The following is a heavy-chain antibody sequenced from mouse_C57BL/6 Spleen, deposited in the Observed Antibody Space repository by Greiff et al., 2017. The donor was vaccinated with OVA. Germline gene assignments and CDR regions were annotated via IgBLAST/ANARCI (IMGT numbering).Heavy chain of an antibody. CDR1: GFTFSDYG. CDR2: ISSGSSTI. D-gene: IGHD1-2*01. V-gene: IGHV5-17*01. Sequence: EVMLVESGGGLVKPGGSLKLSCAASGFTFSDYGMHWVRQAPEKGLEWVAYISSGSSTIYYADTGKGRFTISRDNAKNTLFLQMTSLRSEDTAMYYCARGINYDGLFDYWGQGTTLTVSS. CDR3: ARGINYDGLFDY. J-gene: IGHJ2*01.